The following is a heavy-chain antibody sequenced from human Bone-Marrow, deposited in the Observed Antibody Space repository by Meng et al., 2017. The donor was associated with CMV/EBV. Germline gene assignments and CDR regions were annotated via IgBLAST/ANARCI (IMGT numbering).Heavy chain of an antibody. V-gene: IGHV3-21*01. CDR3: ARDTGSLVYFDY. CDR1: GFTFSTYS. D-gene: IGHD2-8*02. CDR2: ISASRSYI. J-gene: IGHJ4*02. Sequence: GESLKXXCSASGFTFSTYSMIWVRQAPGKGLEWVSTISASRSYIYYADSLKGRFTISRDNAKNSLYLQMNSLRPEDTAVYYCARDTGSLVYFDYWGQGTLVTVSS.